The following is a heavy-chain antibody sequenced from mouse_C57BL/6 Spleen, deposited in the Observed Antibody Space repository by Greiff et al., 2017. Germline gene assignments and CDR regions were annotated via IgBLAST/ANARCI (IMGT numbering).Heavy chain of an antibody. D-gene: IGHD2-10*01. Sequence: QVQLQQPGAELVRPGTSVKLSCKASGYTFTSYWMHWVKQRPGQGLEWIGVIDPSDSYTNYNQKFKGKATLTVDTSSSTAYMQLSSLTSADSAVYYCARSAYYGNLFDYWGQGTTLTVSS. CDR1: GYTFTSYW. CDR3: ARSAYYGNLFDY. J-gene: IGHJ2*01. V-gene: IGHV1-59*01. CDR2: IDPSDSYT.